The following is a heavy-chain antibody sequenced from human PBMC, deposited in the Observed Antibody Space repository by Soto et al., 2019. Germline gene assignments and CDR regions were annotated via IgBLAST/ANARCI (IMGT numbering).Heavy chain of an antibody. CDR1: HGSITSSNW. CDR3: AIGSSAAEGYWLDP. D-gene: IGHD2-2*01. J-gene: IGHJ5*02. V-gene: IGHV4-4*02. Sequence: VQLQESGPGLVKPSGTLSLTCAVSHGSITSSNWWTWVRQPPGKRLEWIGEIFHSGATNYNPSLESRVTMSVDNSKNQFSLNLTSVTAADTAVYYCAIGSSAAEGYWLDPWGQGTLVIVSS. CDR2: IFHSGAT.